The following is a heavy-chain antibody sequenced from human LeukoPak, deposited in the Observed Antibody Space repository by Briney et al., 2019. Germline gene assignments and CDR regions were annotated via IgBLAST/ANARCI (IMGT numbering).Heavy chain of an antibody. Sequence: GGSLRLSCAASGFTFSNYWMHWVRQTPGKGLVWVSRINSDGTSTKYADSVKGRFTISRDNAKNTLYLQMNSLRAEDTAVYYCAREGYSSGWYYFDSWGQGTLVTVSS. V-gene: IGHV3-74*03. D-gene: IGHD6-19*01. CDR3: AREGYSSGWYYFDS. CDR1: GFTFSNYW. J-gene: IGHJ4*02. CDR2: INSDGTST.